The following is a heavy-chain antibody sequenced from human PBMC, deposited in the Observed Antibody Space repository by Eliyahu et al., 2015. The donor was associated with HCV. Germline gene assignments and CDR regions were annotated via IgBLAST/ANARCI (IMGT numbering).Heavy chain of an antibody. CDR3: ARVYCGGDCFIPYYFDY. D-gene: IGHD2-21*02. CDR2: IIPIFGTA. CDR1: GGXXSSYA. V-gene: IGHV1-69*06. J-gene: IGHJ4*02. Sequence: QVQLVQSGAEVKKPGSXVXVSCXASGGXXSSYAISWVXXAPGQGLEWMGGIIPIFGTANYAQKFQGRVTITADKSTSTAYMELSSLRSEDTAVYYCARVYCGGDCFIPYYFDYWGQGTLVTVSS.